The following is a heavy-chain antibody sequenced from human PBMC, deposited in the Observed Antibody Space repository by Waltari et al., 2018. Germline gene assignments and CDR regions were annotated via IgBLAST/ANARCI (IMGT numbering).Heavy chain of an antibody. CDR1: GNTLSGYF. Sequence: QVLLAQSGAEVKMPGASVRVSCSGNTLSGYFLHLVRQAPGQGLEWMGWINCNTGGTLYAQKFQGRVTMTRDTSIATAYRELSGLRYDDTAVYYCATDRGGYPGMDVWGQGTTVTVSS. CDR2: INCNTGGT. D-gene: IGHD5-12*01. J-gene: IGHJ6*02. CDR3: ATDRGGYPGMDV. V-gene: IGHV1-2*02.